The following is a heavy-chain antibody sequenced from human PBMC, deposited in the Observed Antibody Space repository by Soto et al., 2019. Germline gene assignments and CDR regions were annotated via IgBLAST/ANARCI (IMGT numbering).Heavy chain of an antibody. CDR3: ARELPPDL. V-gene: IGHV3-53*01. CDR1: GFTVSSKY. CDR2: IWSAGLT. Sequence: GGSLSLSCAASGFTVSSKYMNWVRQAPGKGLEWVSIIWSAGLTYFADSVRGRFTISRDISKNILFLQMNNLRAEDSAIYYCARELPPDLWGQGTLVTVSS. D-gene: IGHD2-15*01. J-gene: IGHJ5*02.